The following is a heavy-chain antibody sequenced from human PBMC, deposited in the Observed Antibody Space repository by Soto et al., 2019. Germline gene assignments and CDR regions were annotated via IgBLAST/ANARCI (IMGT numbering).Heavy chain of an antibody. Sequence: HPGGSLRLSCAASGFTFSSYGMHWVRQAPGKGLEWVAVIWYDGSNKYYADSVKGRFTISRDNSKNTLYLQMNSLRAEDTAVYYCARRIAAAGRGVGYYYMDVWGKGTTVTVSS. CDR1: GFTFSSYG. J-gene: IGHJ6*03. D-gene: IGHD6-13*01. CDR2: IWYDGSNK. CDR3: ARRIAAAGRGVGYYYMDV. V-gene: IGHV3-33*01.